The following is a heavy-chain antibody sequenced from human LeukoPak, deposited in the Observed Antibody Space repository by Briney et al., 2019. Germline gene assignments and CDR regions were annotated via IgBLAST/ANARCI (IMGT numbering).Heavy chain of an antibody. CDR3: ARGGGLDV. Sequence: GGSLRLSCAASGFTFSSYWVNWARQAPGKGLEWVASINHNGNVNYYVDSVKGRFTISRDNAKNSLYLQMGHLRAEDTAVYFCARGGGLDVWGQGATVTVSS. CDR1: GFTFSSYW. CDR2: INHNGNVN. V-gene: IGHV3-7*03. J-gene: IGHJ6*02. D-gene: IGHD3-16*01.